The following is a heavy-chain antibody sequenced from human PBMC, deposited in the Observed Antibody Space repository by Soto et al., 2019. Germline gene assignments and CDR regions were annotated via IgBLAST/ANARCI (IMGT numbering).Heavy chain of an antibody. CDR2: ISAYNGNT. D-gene: IGHD6-13*01. V-gene: IGHV1-18*01. Sequence: QVQLVQSGAEVKKPGASVKVSCKASGYTFTSYGISWVRQAPGQGLEWMGWISAYNGNTNYAQKLQGRVTMTTDTSTSTAYMELRSLRSDDTAVYYCARDKFYSSSWYGQAAVDYWGQGTLVTVSS. J-gene: IGHJ4*02. CDR1: GYTFTSYG. CDR3: ARDKFYSSSWYGQAAVDY.